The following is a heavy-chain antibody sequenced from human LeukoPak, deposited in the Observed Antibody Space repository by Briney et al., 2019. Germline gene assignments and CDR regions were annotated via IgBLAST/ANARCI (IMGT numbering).Heavy chain of an antibody. J-gene: IGHJ4*02. CDR1: GFTFDDYG. D-gene: IGHD3-16*01. Sequence: GGSLRLSRAASGFTFDDYGMSWVRQAPGKGLEWVSGINWNGGSTGYADSVKGRFTISRDNAKNSLYLQMNSLRAEDTAVYYCARGPDYVWGSAFDYWGQGTLVTVSS. V-gene: IGHV3-20*04. CDR3: ARGPDYVWGSAFDY. CDR2: INWNGGST.